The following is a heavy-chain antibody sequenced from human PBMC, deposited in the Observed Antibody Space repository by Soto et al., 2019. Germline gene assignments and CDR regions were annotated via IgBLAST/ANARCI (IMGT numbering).Heavy chain of an antibody. CDR3: VKKIMGYAPNSDAMDV. Sequence: GGSPRLSCTPPGFTFRNYGLHWVRQAPGKGLEWVALISYDGDNKYYTDSARGRFTVSRDNFKNTLFLQMDSLRPEDPAVYYCVKKIMGYAPNSDAMDVCGQGTTVTVS. J-gene: IGHJ6*02. V-gene: IGHV3-30*19. D-gene: IGHD2-8*01. CDR2: ISYDGDNK. CDR1: GFTFRNYG.